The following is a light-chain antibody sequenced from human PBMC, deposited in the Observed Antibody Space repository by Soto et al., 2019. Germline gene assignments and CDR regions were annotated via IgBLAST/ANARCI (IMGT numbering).Light chain of an antibody. CDR3: QQYNSYST. J-gene: IGKJ1*01. V-gene: IGKV1-5*01. Sequence: DIQMNQSPSTLSASVGDRVTITCRASQGSSSWLAWYQQKPGKAPKLLIYDASSLESGVPSRFSGSGSGTEFTLTISSLQPDDFATYYCQQYNSYSTFGQGTKGDIK. CDR1: QGSSSW. CDR2: DAS.